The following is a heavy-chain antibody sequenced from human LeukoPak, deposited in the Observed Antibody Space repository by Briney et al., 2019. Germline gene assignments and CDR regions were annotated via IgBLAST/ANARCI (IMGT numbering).Heavy chain of an antibody. D-gene: IGHD1-1*01. Sequence: GGSLRLSCAASGFTFSSYAMSWVRQAPGKGLEWVSAISGSGGSTYYADSVKGRFTISRDNSKNTLYLRMNSLRAEDTAVYYCARGPERAFDYWGQGTLVTVSS. CDR2: ISGSGGST. J-gene: IGHJ4*02. V-gene: IGHV3-23*01. CDR1: GFTFSSYA. CDR3: ARGPERAFDY.